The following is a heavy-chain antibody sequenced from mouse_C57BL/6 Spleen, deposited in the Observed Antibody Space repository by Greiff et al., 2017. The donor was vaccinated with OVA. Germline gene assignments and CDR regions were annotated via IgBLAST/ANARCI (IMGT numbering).Heavy chain of an antibody. J-gene: IGHJ4*01. CDR1: GYAFTNYL. CDR2: INPGSGGT. CDR3: ARSRDGYYPYYYAMDY. Sequence: VMLVESGAELVRPGTSVKVSCKASGYAFTNYLIEWVKQRPGQGLEWIGVINPGSGGTNYNEKFKGKATLTADKSSSTAYMQLSSLTSEDSAVYFCARSRDGYYPYYYAMDYWGQGTSVTVSS. D-gene: IGHD2-3*01. V-gene: IGHV1-54*01.